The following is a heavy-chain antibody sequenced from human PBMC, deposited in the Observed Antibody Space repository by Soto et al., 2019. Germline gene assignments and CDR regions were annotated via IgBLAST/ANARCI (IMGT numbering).Heavy chain of an antibody. CDR1: GFTFSSYG. CDR2: ISYDGSNK. Sequence: PGGSLRLSCAASGFTFSSYGMHWVRQAPGKGLEWVAVISYDGSNKYYADSVKGRFTISRDNSKNTLYLQMNSLRAEDTAVYYCAKVRLGVYSYGPYYYYYGMDVWGQGTTVTVSS. J-gene: IGHJ6*02. V-gene: IGHV3-30*18. D-gene: IGHD5-18*01. CDR3: AKVRLGVYSYGPYYYYYGMDV.